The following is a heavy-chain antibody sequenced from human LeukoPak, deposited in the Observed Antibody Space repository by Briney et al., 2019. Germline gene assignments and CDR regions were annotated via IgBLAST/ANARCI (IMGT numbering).Heavy chain of an antibody. J-gene: IGHJ4*02. Sequence: ASVTVSFTASGYTFTVYYMHWVRQAPGQGREWMGWINPNSGGTNYAQKFQGRVTMTRDTSISTAYMELSRLRSDDTAVYYCARQNGYSYGSSPLTPYYYDSRNKHRFDYWGQGTLVTVSS. D-gene: IGHD3-22*01. CDR2: INPNSGGT. CDR3: ARQNGYSYGSSPLTPYYYDSRNKHRFDY. V-gene: IGHV1-2*02. CDR1: GYTFTVYY.